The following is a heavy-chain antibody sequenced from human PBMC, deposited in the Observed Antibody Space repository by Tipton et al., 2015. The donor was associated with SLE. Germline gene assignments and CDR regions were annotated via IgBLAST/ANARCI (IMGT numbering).Heavy chain of an antibody. CDR2: ISYDGSNK. CDR1: GFTFSSYA. Sequence: SLRLSCAASGFTFSSYAMHWVRQAPGKGLEWVAVISYDGSNKYYADSVKGRFTISRDNSKNTLYLQMNSLRAEDTAVYYCARGSGWFDYWGQETLVTVSS. J-gene: IGHJ4*02. CDR3: ARGSGWFDY. V-gene: IGHV3-30*04. D-gene: IGHD6-19*01.